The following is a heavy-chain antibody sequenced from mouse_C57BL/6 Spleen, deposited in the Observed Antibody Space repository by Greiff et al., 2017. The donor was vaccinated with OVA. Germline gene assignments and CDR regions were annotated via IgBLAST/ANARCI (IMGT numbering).Heavy chain of an antibody. J-gene: IGHJ2*01. Sequence: VQLKESGPGLVKPSQSLSLTCSVTGYSITSGYYWNWIRQFPGNKLEWMGYISYDGSNNYNPSLKNRISITRDTSKNQFFLKLNSVTTEDTATYYCASWTGSYFDYWGQGTTLTVSS. CDR2: ISYDGSN. CDR3: ASWTGSYFDY. V-gene: IGHV3-6*01. CDR1: GYSITSGYY.